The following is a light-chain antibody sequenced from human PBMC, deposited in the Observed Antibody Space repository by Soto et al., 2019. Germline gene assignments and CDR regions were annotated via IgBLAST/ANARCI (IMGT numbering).Light chain of an antibody. CDR3: HQYNTYPLT. CDR1: QDLSNY. CDR2: VAS. J-gene: IGKJ1*01. V-gene: IGKV1-16*01. Sequence: DIQMTQSPSSLSASVGDRVTITCLASQDLSNYVAWFQQQPGKAPRSLIYVASTLQSGVPSRFSGSGSGTDFTLTISSLQPEDFATYFCHQYNTYPLTFGQGTKGDIK.